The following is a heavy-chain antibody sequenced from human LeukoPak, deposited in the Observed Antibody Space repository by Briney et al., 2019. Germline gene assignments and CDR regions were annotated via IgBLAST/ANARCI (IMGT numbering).Heavy chain of an antibody. D-gene: IGHD2-2*01. CDR1: GGTLSSYA. CDR2: IIPIFGTA. CDR3: ATNTYCSSTSCYPYYFDY. Sequence: SVKVSFMASGGTLSSYAISWVRQAPGQGLEWMGGIIPIFGTANYAQKLQGRVTITTDESTSTAYMELSSLRSEDTAVYYCATNTYCSSTSCYPYYFDYWGQGTLVTVSS. J-gene: IGHJ4*02. V-gene: IGHV1-69*05.